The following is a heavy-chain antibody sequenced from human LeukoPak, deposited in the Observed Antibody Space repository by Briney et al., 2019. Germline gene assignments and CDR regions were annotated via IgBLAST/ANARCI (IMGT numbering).Heavy chain of an antibody. J-gene: IGHJ3*02. CDR2: INWNGGST. CDR3: ARDQGPYYYDSSGYGRHDAFDI. V-gene: IGHV3-20*04. CDR1: GFTFDDYG. D-gene: IGHD3-22*01. Sequence: GGSLRLSCAASGFTFDDYGMSWVRQAPGKGLEWVSGINWNGGSTGYADSVKGRFTISRDNAKNSLYLQMNSLRAEDTALYYCARDQGPYYYDSSGYGRHDAFDIWGQGTMVTVSS.